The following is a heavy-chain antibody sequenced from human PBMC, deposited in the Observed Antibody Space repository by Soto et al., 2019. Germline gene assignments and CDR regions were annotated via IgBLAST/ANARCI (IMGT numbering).Heavy chain of an antibody. Sequence: GGSLRLSCAGSGFTFSSYWMTWVRQAPRKGLEWVANMNQDGSKKYYVDSVKGRFTISRDNAQNSLYLQMNSLRAEDTAVYYCARGIYNSSSAAHDGFDFWGQGTMVTVSS. D-gene: IGHD1-20*01. CDR1: GFTFSSYW. CDR3: ARGIYNSSSAAHDGFDF. J-gene: IGHJ3*01. CDR2: MNQDGSKK. V-gene: IGHV3-7*01.